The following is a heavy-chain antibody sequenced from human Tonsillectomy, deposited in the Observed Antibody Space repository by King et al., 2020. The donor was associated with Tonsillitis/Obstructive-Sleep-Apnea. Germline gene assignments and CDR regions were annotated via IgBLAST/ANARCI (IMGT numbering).Heavy chain of an antibody. CDR3: ARSAYSNYVRYFDY. D-gene: IGHD4-11*01. V-gene: IGHV1-18*01. CDR1: GYTFTNYG. CDR2: ISPYNGNT. J-gene: IGHJ4*02. Sequence: QLVQSGAEVKKPGASVKVSCKASGYTFTNYGINWVRQAPGQGLEWMGWISPYNGNTNYAQKLQGRDTMTTDTSTITAYMELRSLRSDDTAVYYCARSAYSNYVRYFDYWGQGTLVTVSS.